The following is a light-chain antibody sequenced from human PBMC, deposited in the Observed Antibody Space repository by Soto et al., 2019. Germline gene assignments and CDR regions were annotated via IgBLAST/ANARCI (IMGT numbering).Light chain of an antibody. CDR1: QSLDGK. V-gene: IGKV3-15*01. J-gene: IGKJ1*01. CDR2: GAS. CDR3: QQYNNWPRT. Sequence: DIVMTQSPATLPVSPGEGATLSCXASQSLDGKLAWFQQKPGQAPRLLIYGASTRATGIPARFSGSGSGTEFTLTISSLQSEDFAVYYCQQYNNWPRTFGQGTKVDIK.